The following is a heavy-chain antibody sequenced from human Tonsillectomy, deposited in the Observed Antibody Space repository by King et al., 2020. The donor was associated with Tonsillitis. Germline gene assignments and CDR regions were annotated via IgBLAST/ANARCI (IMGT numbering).Heavy chain of an antibody. CDR1: GYAFTDNY. J-gene: IGHJ4*02. V-gene: IGHV1-2*02. Sequence: QLVQSGAEVKKPGASVKVSCQASGYAFTDNYIHWVRQAPGQGLEWMGWIIPNSGSTNFGQRFQGRVTMTRDTSINTAYMELNGLRSDDTAVYFCASGESLAARRGRNFFDYFGQGTLVTVSS. CDR3: ASGESLAARRGRNFFDY. D-gene: IGHD6-6*01. CDR2: IIPNSGST.